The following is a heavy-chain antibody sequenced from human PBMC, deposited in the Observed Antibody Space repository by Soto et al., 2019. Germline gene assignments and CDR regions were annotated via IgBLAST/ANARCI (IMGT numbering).Heavy chain of an antibody. CDR3: AREDYSSSQFRGGELDY. V-gene: IGHV1-18*01. Sequence: ASVKVSCKASGYTFTAYGISWVRQAPGQGLEWMGWISAYNGNTNYAQKLQGRVTMTTDTSTSTAYMEVRGLISDDTAVYYCAREDYSSSQFRGGELDYRGQRTLVTGSS. J-gene: IGHJ4*02. CDR1: GYTFTAYG. CDR2: ISAYNGNT. D-gene: IGHD6-13*01.